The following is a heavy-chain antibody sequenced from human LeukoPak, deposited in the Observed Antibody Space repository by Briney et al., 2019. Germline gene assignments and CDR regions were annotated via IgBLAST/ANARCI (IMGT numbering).Heavy chain of an antibody. Sequence: PSETLSLTCTVSGGSVSSGSYYWSWIRQPPGKGLEWIGYIYYSGSTNYNPSLKSRVTISVDTSKNQFSLKLSSVTAADTAVYYCARRGSGASLEYYFDLWGRGTLVTVSS. D-gene: IGHD1-14*01. CDR1: GGSVSSGSYY. J-gene: IGHJ2*01. CDR2: IYYSGST. V-gene: IGHV4-61*01. CDR3: ARRGSGASLEYYFDL.